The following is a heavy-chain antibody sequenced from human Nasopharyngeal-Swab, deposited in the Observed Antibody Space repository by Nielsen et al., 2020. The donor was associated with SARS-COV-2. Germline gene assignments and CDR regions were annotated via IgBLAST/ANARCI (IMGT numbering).Heavy chain of an antibody. Sequence: ASVKVSCKAFGYTFTSYGISWVRQAPGQGLEWMGWISAYNANTKNAQKLQGRVTITTDTSTNTAYMELRSLRSDDTAVYYCARDDRITSGSLFDYWGQGTLVTVFS. CDR1: GYTFTSYG. CDR3: ARDDRITSGSLFDY. CDR2: ISAYNANT. D-gene: IGHD6-19*01. J-gene: IGHJ4*02. V-gene: IGHV1-18*01.